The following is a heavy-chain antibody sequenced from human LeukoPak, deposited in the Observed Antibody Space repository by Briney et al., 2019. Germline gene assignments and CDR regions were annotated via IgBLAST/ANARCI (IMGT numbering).Heavy chain of an antibody. J-gene: IGHJ4*02. CDR2: ISSSGSTI. Sequence: GGSLRLSCAASGFTFSSYEMNWVRQAPGKGLEWVSFISSSGSTIYYADSVKGRFTISRDNAKNSLYLQMNSLKTEDTAVYYCTTDDIHLRYFDWLNGDYWGQGTLVTVSS. V-gene: IGHV3-48*03. CDR3: TTDDIHLRYFDWLNGDY. CDR1: GFTFSSYE. D-gene: IGHD3-9*01.